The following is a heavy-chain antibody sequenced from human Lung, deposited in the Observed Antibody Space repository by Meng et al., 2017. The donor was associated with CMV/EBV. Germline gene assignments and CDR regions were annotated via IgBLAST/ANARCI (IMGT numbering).Heavy chain of an antibody. D-gene: IGHD3-22*01. V-gene: IGHV3-43D*04. CDR3: AKDNDYDSSGYYFDY. J-gene: IGHJ4*02. Sequence: GGSXRLXCAASGFSFDDYAMHWVRQAPGKGLEWVSLITWDGISTYYADSVKGRFTISRDNSKNFLYLEMHSLRAEDSAFYYCAKDNDYDSSGYYFDYWGQGT. CDR1: GFSFDDYA. CDR2: ITWDGIST.